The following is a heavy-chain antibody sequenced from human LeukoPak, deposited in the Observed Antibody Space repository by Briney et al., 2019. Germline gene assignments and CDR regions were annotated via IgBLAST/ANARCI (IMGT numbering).Heavy chain of an antibody. V-gene: IGHV1-69*05. J-gene: IGHJ5*02. CDR2: IIPIFGTA. D-gene: IGHD5-18*01. Sequence: SVKVSCKASGGTFSSYAISWVRQAPGQGLEWTGGIIPIFGTANYAQKFQGRVTITTDESTSTAYMELSSLRSEDTAVYYCAGRVDTAMVRFDPWGQGTLVTVSS. CDR1: GGTFSSYA. CDR3: AGRVDTAMVRFDP.